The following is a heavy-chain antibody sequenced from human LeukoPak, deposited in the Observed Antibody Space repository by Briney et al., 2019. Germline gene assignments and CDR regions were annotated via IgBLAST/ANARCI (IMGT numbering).Heavy chain of an antibody. J-gene: IGHJ4*02. CDR3: ARITSSSSAVDY. D-gene: IGHD6-6*01. CDR2: IYYSGST. V-gene: IGHV4-59*01. Sequence: SETLSLTCTVSGGSISSYYWSWIRHPPGKGLEWIGYIYYSGSTNYNPSLKSRVTISVDTSKNQFSLKLSSVTAADTAVYYCARITSSSSAVDYWGQGTLVTVSS. CDR1: GGSISSYY.